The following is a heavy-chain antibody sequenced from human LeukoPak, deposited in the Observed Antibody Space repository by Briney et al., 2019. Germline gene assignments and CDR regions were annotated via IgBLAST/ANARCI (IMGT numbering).Heavy chain of an antibody. CDR2: IYSGGST. J-gene: IGHJ4*02. D-gene: IGHD3-10*01. CDR3: AKASRLLHGSGSYPGYFDY. Sequence: GGSLRLSCAASGFTVSSNYMSWVRQAPGKGLEWVSVIYSGGSTYYADSVKGRFTISRDNSKNTLYLQMNSLRAEDTAVYYCAKASRLLHGSGSYPGYFDYWGQGALVTVSS. V-gene: IGHV3-66*01. CDR1: GFTVSSNY.